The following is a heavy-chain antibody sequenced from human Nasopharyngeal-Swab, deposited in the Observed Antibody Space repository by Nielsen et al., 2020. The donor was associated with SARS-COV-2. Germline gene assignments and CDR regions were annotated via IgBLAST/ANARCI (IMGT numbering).Heavy chain of an antibody. V-gene: IGHV3-15*01. CDR3: TTDGGISGTVYEYHVFDI. D-gene: IGHD3-3*01. CDR1: GFTFYNVW. CDR2: IRSKSDGETA. Sequence: GSPMIPCTVLGFTFYNVWMHWVRQAPGTGLEWVGRIRSKSDGETADYAAPVKGRFTLSRDDSKKTVCLQMNSLKTEDTAVYYCTTDGGISGTVYEYHVFDIWGQGTTVTVSS. J-gene: IGHJ3*02.